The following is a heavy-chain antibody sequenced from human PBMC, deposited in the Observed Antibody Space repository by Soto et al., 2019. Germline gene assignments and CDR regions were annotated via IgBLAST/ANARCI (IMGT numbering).Heavy chain of an antibody. CDR2: IYWDDDK. D-gene: IGHD3-3*01. CDR3: AHNLIRRGRFQGGFDY. CDR1: EFSLSASGVG. J-gene: IGHJ4*02. V-gene: IGHV2-5*02. Sequence: QITLKESGPTLVKPTQTLTLTCTFSEFSLSASGVGVGWIRQPPGKALEWLALIYWDDDKRYSPSLKSRLTPTQDPPKNQVVLTMTNMHPVDTATYYCAHNLIRRGRFQGGFDYWGQGTLVTVSS.